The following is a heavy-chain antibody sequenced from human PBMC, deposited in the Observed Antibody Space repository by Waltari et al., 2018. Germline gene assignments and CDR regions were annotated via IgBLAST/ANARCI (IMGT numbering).Heavy chain of an antibody. D-gene: IGHD5-18*01. CDR1: GFTLISYW. CDR3: ARGGQGNGEYSYGYKEFDY. J-gene: IGHJ4*02. CDR2: IKQDGSEK. V-gene: IGHV3-7*01. Sequence: EVQLVESGGGLVQPGGSLSLSCAASGFTLISYWMSWVRQAPGWWLEWVANIKQDGSEKYYVDSVKGRFTISRDNAKNSLYLQMNSLRAEDTAVYYCARGGQGNGEYSYGYKEFDYWGQGTLVTVSS.